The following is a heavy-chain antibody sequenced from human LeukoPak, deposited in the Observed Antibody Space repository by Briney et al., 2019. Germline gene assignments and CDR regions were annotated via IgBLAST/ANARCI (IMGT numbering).Heavy chain of an antibody. CDR3: AKDRYYYGSGSYYADY. V-gene: IGHV3-23*01. CDR2: ISGSGGST. D-gene: IGHD3-10*01. J-gene: IGHJ4*02. CDR1: GFTFSSYA. Sequence: PGGSLRLSCAASGFTFSSYAMSWVRQAPGKGLEWVSAISGSGGSTYYADSVKGRFTISRDNSKNALYLQMNSLRAEDTAVYYCAKDRYYYGSGSYYADYWGQGTLVTVSS.